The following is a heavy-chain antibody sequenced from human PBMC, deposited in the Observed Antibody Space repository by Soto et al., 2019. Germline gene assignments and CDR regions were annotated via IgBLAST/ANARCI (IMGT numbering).Heavy chain of an antibody. V-gene: IGHV4-39*01. CDR1: GGSISSSSYY. CDR3: ATQPILMVYATLDY. CDR2: IYYSGST. J-gene: IGHJ4*02. D-gene: IGHD2-8*01. Sequence: QLQLQESGLGLVKPSETLSLTCTVSGGSISSSSYYWGWIRQPPGKGLEWIGSIYYSGSTYYNPSLKSRVTISVDTSKNQFSLKLSSVTAADTAVYYCATQPILMVYATLDYWGQGTLVTVSS.